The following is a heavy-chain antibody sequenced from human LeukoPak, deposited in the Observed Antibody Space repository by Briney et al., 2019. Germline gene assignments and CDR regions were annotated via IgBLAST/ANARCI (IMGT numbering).Heavy chain of an antibody. CDR2: IHSSGYT. V-gene: IGHV4-4*09. Sequence: PSETLSLTCTVSGVSISGNYWSWIRQPPGQGLEWIAYIHSSGYTNYNPSLRSRVTISVDTSNNQYSLKVTSVTAADTAIYDCTQRQGPTSGSYDYFDPWGQGAMVTVSS. CDR1: GVSISGNY. J-gene: IGHJ5*02. CDR3: TQRQGPTSGSYDYFDP. D-gene: IGHD1-26*01.